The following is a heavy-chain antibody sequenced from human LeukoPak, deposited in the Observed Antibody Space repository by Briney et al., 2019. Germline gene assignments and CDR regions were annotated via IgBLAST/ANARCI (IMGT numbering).Heavy chain of an antibody. CDR2: INPNSGGT. V-gene: IGHV1-2*02. CDR1: GYTFTGYF. D-gene: IGHD3-10*01. CDR3: ARSDYYGSGSYGFDP. J-gene: IGHJ5*02. Sequence: ASVKVSCKASGYTFTGYFMHWVRQAPGQGLEWMGWINPNSGGTNYAQKLQGRVTMTRDTSISTAYMELSRLRSDDTAVYYCARSDYYGSGSYGFDPWGQGTLVTVSS.